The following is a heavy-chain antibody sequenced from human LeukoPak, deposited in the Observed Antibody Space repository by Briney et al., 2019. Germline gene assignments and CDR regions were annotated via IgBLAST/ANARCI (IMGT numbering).Heavy chain of an antibody. CDR3: ARGATAGTGDLGY. CDR2: INPNSGGT. CDR1: GYTFTGHY. J-gene: IGHJ4*02. Sequence: ASVKVSCKASGYTFTGHYMHWVRQAAGQGLESMGRINPNSGGTNYAQKFQGRVTMTRDTSISTAYMELSRLRSDDTAVYYCARGATAGTGDLGYWGQGTLVTVSS. V-gene: IGHV1-2*06. D-gene: IGHD7-27*01.